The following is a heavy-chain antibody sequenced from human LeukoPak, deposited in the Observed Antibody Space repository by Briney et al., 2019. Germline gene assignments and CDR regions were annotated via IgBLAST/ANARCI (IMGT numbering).Heavy chain of an antibody. J-gene: IGHJ3*02. CDR2: IYYSGST. Sequence: SETLSLTCTVSGGSISSSSYYWGWIRQPPGKGLEWIGSIYYSGSTYYNPSLKSRVTISVDTSKNQFSLKLSSVTAADTAVYYCARENYSSGYYGRARIAFDIWGQGTMVTVSS. CDR3: ARENYSSGYYGRARIAFDI. V-gene: IGHV4-39*07. D-gene: IGHD6-19*01. CDR1: GGSISSSSYY.